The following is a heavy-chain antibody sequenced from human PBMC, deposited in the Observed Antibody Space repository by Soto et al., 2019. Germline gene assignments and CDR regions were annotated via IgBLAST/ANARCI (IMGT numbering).Heavy chain of an antibody. Sequence: PSQTLSLTXTVSGRSISSYYWSWIRQPPGKGLEWIGYIYYSGSTNYNPSLKSRVTISVDTSKNQFSLKLSSVTAADTAVYYCAREGGYCSSTSCRNWANWFDPWGQGTLVTVSS. CDR3: AREGGYCSSTSCRNWANWFDP. CDR1: GRSISSYY. D-gene: IGHD2-2*01. CDR2: IYYSGST. V-gene: IGHV4-59*01. J-gene: IGHJ5*02.